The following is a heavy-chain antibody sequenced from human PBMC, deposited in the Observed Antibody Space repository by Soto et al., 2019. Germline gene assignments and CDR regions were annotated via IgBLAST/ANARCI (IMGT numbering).Heavy chain of an antibody. CDR3: GRVSYNWNYGYWFDP. J-gene: IGHJ5*02. CDR2: IDPSDSYT. D-gene: IGHD1-7*01. CDR1: GYSFTSYW. Sequence: GESLKISCKGSGYSFTSYWISWVRQMPGKGLEWMGRIDPSDSYTNYSPSFQGHVTISADKSISTAYLQWSSLKASDTAMYYCGRVSYNWNYGYWFDPWGQGALVTVSS. V-gene: IGHV5-10-1*01.